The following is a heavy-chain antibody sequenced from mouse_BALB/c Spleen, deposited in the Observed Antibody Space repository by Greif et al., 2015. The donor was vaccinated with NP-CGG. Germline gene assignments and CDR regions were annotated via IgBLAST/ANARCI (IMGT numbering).Heavy chain of an antibody. V-gene: IGHV1S81*02. Sequence: QVQLQQSGAELVKPGASVKLSCKASGYTFTSYWMHWVKQRPGQGLEWIGEINPSNGRTNYNEKFKSKATLTVDKSSSTAYMQLSSLTSEDSAVYYCAREEGFDYWGQGTTLTVSS. CDR1: GYTFTSYW. J-gene: IGHJ2*01. CDR3: AREEGFDY. CDR2: INPSNGRT.